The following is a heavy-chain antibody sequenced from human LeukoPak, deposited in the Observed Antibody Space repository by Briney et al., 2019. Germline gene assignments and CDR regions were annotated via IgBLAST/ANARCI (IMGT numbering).Heavy chain of an antibody. V-gene: IGHV3-11*04. D-gene: IGHD2-2*01. CDR3: ARGLYCSSTSRYYMDV. CDR2: ISSSGSTI. J-gene: IGHJ6*03. Sequence: PGGSLRLSCAASGFTFSDYYMSWIRQAPGKGLEWVSYISSSGSTIYYADSVKGRFTISRDNAKNSLYLQMNSLRAEDTAVYYCARGLYCSSTSRYYMDVWGKGTTVTVSS. CDR1: GFTFSDYY.